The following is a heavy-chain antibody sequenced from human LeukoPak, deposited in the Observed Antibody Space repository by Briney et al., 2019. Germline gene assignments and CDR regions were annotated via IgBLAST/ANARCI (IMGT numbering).Heavy chain of an antibody. CDR1: GHTFTTYY. V-gene: IGHV1-46*01. J-gene: IGHJ5*02. D-gene: IGHD1-14*01. Sequence: ASVKVSCKASGHTFTTYYVHLVRQAPGQGLEWMGVINPSGDGTNYPQRFQGRVTLTRDTSTSTVYMELSSLRSEDTAIYYCAKETPNTGWFNPWGQGTLVTVSS. CDR2: INPSGDGT. CDR3: AKETPNTGWFNP.